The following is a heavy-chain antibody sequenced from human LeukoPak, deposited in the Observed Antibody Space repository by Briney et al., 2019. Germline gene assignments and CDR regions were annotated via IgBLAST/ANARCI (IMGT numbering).Heavy chain of an antibody. CDR1: NCSISSSLY. V-gene: IGHV4-38-2*02. Sequence: KPSETLSLTCSGSNCSISSSLYWGWLRQPPGKGLEWIGSIYRSGSTFYNPSLKSRVTISLDTSKNQFSLKLSSVTAADTAVYFCARGTYGYYMDVWGKGTTVTVSS. CDR2: IYRSGST. D-gene: IGHD4-17*01. J-gene: IGHJ6*03. CDR3: ARGTYGYYMDV.